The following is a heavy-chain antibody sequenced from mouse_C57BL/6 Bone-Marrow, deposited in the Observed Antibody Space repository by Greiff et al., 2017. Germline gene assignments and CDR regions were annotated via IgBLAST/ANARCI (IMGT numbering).Heavy chain of an antibody. Sequence: QVHVKQSGAELVRPGASVKLSCKASGYTFTDYYINWVKQRPGQGLEWIARIYPGSGNTYYNEKFKGKATLTAEKSSSTAYMQLSSLTSEDSAVYFCARRIDYYGSRDYAMDYWGQGTSVTVSS. CDR2: IYPGSGNT. J-gene: IGHJ4*01. V-gene: IGHV1-76*01. D-gene: IGHD1-1*01. CDR1: GYTFTDYY. CDR3: ARRIDYYGSRDYAMDY.